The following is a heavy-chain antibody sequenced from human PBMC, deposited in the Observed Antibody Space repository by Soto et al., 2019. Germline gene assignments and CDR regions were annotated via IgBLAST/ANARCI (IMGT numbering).Heavy chain of an antibody. J-gene: IGHJ6*02. V-gene: IGHV4-34*01. CDR1: GGSFSGYY. CDR3: AREGYHRMDV. Sequence: SETLCLTCAVYGGSFSGYYWRWIRQPPWKGLEWVGESNHSGSTNYNPSLKSRVTISVDTSKNQFSLKLSSVTAADTAVYYCAREGYHRMDVWGQGPTVTVSS. CDR2: SNHSGST.